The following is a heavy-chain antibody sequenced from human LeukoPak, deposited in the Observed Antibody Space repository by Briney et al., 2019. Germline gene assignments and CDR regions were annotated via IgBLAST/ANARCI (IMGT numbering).Heavy chain of an antibody. D-gene: IGHD3-9*01. J-gene: IGHJ4*02. CDR2: IRYDGSNK. Sequence: GGSLRPSCAASGFTFSSYGMHWVRQAPGKGLEWVAFIRYDGSNKYYADSVKGRFTISRDNSKNTLYLQMNSLRAEDTAVYYCAKDPMFYYDILTGYYGLFDWGQGTLVTVSS. V-gene: IGHV3-30*02. CDR3: AKDPMFYYDILTGYYGLFD. CDR1: GFTFSSYG.